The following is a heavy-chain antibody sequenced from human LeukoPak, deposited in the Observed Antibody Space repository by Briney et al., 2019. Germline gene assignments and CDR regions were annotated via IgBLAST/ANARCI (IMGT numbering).Heavy chain of an antibody. V-gene: IGHV1-69*06. CDR3: ARGSRIAVAGTDY. D-gene: IGHD6-19*01. CDR1: GGTFIIYA. CDR2: IVPIFGTA. J-gene: IGHJ4*02. Sequence: GASVRVSFKASGGTFIIYAISWVRQAPGQGRGWMGGIVPIFGTANYAQKFQGRATITADKSTSTAYMELSSLRSEDTAVYYCARGSRIAVAGTDYWGQGTLVTVSS.